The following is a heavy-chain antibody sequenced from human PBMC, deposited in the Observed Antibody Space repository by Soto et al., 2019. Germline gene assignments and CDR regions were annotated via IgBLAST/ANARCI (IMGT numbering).Heavy chain of an antibody. CDR3: AKVGPYSTSNRFDP. D-gene: IGHD6-6*01. CDR1: GFTFSSYA. V-gene: IGHV3-23*01. Sequence: EVQLLESGGGLVQPGGSLRLSCAASGFTFSSYAMSWVRQAPGKGLEWGSGISGGGGSTYYADSVKGRFTTSRDNSKSTLFLEMNSLRADGTAVYYCAKVGPYSTSNRFDPWGQGTLVTVSS. CDR2: ISGGGGST. J-gene: IGHJ5*02.